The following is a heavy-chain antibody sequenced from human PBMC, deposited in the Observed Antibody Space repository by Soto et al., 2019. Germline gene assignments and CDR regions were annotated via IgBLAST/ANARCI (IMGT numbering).Heavy chain of an antibody. CDR2: IKQDGSEE. CDR3: TGGSGWLQTD. D-gene: IGHD6-19*01. Sequence: EVQLVESGGGLVQPGGSLRLSCADSGFSSSPFWMTWVRQAPGKGLEWVALIKQDGSEELYVDSVKGRFTISRDNAKNSLYLQMASLRVEDTAVYYCTGGSGWLQTDWGQGTLVTVSS. J-gene: IGHJ4*02. V-gene: IGHV3-7*04. CDR1: GFSSSPFW.